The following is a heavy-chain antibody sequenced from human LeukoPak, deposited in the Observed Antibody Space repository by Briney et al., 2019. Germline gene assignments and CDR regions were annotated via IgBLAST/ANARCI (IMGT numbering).Heavy chain of an antibody. Sequence: SETLSLTCTVSGGSISSYYWSWIRQPPGKGLEWIGYIYYSGSTNYNPSLKNRVTISVDTSKNQFSLKLTSVTAADTAVYYCATPMGDYGGNSPFDYWGQGTLVTVSS. V-gene: IGHV4-59*01. CDR2: IYYSGST. J-gene: IGHJ4*02. CDR3: ATPMGDYGGNSPFDY. CDR1: GGSISSYY. D-gene: IGHD4-23*01.